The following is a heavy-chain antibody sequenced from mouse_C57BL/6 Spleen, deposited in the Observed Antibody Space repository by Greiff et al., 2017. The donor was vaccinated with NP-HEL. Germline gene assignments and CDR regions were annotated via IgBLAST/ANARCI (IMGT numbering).Heavy chain of an antibody. CDR1: GYTFTSYW. CDR2: IYPSDSET. Sequence: QVQLQQPGAELVRPGSSVKLSCKASGYTFTSYWMDWVKQRPGQGLEWIGNIYPSDSETHYNQKFKDKATLTVDKSSSTAYMQLSSLTSEDSAVYYCARSYGNYVNYWGQGTTLTVSS. CDR3: ARSYGNYVNY. J-gene: IGHJ2*01. D-gene: IGHD2-1*01. V-gene: IGHV1-61*01.